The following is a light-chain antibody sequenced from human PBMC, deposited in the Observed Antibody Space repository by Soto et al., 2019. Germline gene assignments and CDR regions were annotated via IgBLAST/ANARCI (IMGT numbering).Light chain of an antibody. CDR3: QQYNNWPLT. Sequence: EIVMTQSPATLSVSPGERATLSCRASQSVNRNLAWYQQKPGQTPRLLIYDVSSRATGIPARFSGSGSGTDFTLTISSLHSEDFAVYYCQQYNNWPLTFGGGTNLEIK. CDR1: QSVNRN. J-gene: IGKJ4*01. CDR2: DVS. V-gene: IGKV3-15*01.